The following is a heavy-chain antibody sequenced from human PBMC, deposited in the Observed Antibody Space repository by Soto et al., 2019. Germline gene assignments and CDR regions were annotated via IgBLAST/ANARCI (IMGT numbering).Heavy chain of an antibody. CDR3: ARGITGTFDY. D-gene: IGHD1-20*01. Sequence: LEILSHTCTVAGGSSNNHYWSWIRQPPGKGLEWIGYIYYTGSTNYNPFLKSRVTMSVDTSKNQFSLKLSSVTAADTAVYYCARGITGTFDYWGQRTLVTVSS. J-gene: IGHJ4*02. CDR1: GGSSNNHY. V-gene: IGHV4-59*11. CDR2: IYYTGST.